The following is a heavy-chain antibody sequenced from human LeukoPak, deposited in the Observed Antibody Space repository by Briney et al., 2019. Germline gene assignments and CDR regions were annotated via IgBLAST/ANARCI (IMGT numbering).Heavy chain of an antibody. CDR3: ARLRGGDGSVFRPFDY. J-gene: IGHJ4*02. Sequence: GGSLRLSCAVSGFTFSRYWMTWVRQAPGEGLEWVASIKGDGSENYYVDSVKGRFTISRDNAKNSLYLQMNSLRAEDTAMYYCARLRGGDGSVFRPFDYRGQGTLVTVSS. V-gene: IGHV3-7*01. CDR2: IKGDGSEN. CDR1: GFTFSRYW. D-gene: IGHD3-22*01.